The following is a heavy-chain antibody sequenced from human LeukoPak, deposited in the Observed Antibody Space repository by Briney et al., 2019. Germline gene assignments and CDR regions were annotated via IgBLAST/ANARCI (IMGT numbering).Heavy chain of an antibody. CDR2: ISSSGSTI. CDR1: GFTFSSYE. CDR3: ARIVDYDSSGYSY. D-gene: IGHD3-22*01. Sequence: GGSLRLSCAASGFTFSSYEMNWVRQAPGKGLEWVSYISSSGSTIYYADSVKGRFTISRDNAKNSLYLQMNSLRAEDTAVYYCARIVDYDSSGYSYWGQGTLVTVSS. V-gene: IGHV3-48*03. J-gene: IGHJ4*02.